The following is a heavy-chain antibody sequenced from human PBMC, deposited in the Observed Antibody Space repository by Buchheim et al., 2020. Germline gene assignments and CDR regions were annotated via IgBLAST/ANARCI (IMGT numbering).Heavy chain of an antibody. J-gene: IGHJ6*02. Sequence: QVQLVQSGAEVKKPGASVKVSCKASGYTFTSYYMHWVRQAPGQGLEWMGIINPSVGSTSYAQKFQGRVPMTRDTSTSTGYMELNSLRSEDTAVYFWAGGYYYDGMDVWGQGTT. CDR2: INPSVGST. CDR1: GYTFTSYY. D-gene: IGHD3-10*01. V-gene: IGHV1-46*01. CDR3: AGGYYYDGMDV.